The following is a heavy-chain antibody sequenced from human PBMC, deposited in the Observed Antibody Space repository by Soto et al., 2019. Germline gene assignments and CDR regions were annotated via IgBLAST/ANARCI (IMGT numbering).Heavy chain of an antibody. J-gene: IGHJ4*02. Sequence: QMQLVQSGAEVKKPGSSVKVSCKASGGTLTNFINYPINWVRQAPGQGLEWMGGIVPNIGTVNYAQKFKGRVTITADKSTGTAYMELSSLRSEDTALYYCARRDTGGFLRYCDNWGQGTLVTVSS. CDR3: ARRDTGGFLRYCDN. D-gene: IGHD2-8*02. CDR1: GGTLTNFINYP. V-gene: IGHV1-69*06. CDR2: IVPNIGTV.